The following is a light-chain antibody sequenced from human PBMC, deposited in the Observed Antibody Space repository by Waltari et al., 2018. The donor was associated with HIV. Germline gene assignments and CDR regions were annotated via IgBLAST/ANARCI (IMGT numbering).Light chain of an antibody. V-gene: IGLV2-14*01. J-gene: IGLJ2*01. Sequence: QSALTQPASVSGSPGQSITLSCTGTSSDVGGYTYVSWYPQHPGKAPKLIISEVNNRASGVSDRFSGSRSGYTASLTISGLQAEDEAIYHCSSYRTTTEPMVFGGGTKLTVL. CDR3: SSYRTTTEPMV. CDR1: SSDVGGYTY. CDR2: EVN.